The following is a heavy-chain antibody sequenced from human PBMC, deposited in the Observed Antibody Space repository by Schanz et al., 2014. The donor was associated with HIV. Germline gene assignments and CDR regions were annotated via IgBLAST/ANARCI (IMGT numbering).Heavy chain of an antibody. CDR2: IKPNSGDT. Sequence: QVQLVQSGPEVRKPGASGKVSCKASGYSFMDYYINWGRQAPGQGPEGMGYIKPNSGDTFYAQKLRGRVTMTRDTPMSTAYMELRSLRSDDTAVYYCARDRPVIVGATRADGGTDFDYWGQGTLVTVSS. V-gene: IGHV1-2*02. CDR1: GYSFMDYY. D-gene: IGHD1-26*01. CDR3: ARDRPVIVGATRADGGTDFDY. J-gene: IGHJ4*02.